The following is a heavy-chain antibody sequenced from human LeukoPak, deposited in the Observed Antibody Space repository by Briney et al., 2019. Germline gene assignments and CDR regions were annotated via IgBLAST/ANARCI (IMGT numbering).Heavy chain of an antibody. J-gene: IGHJ4*02. CDR1: GFTVSSNY. D-gene: IGHD3-10*01. CDR3: AKDLAAYYYGAGSYPALDY. CDR2: IYSGGST. V-gene: IGHV3-53*01. Sequence: GGSLRLSCAASGFTVSSNYMSWVRQAPGKGLEWVSVIYSGGSTYYADSVKGRSTISRDNSKNTLYLQMNRLRAEDTAVYYCAKDLAAYYYGAGSYPALDYWGQGTLVTVSS.